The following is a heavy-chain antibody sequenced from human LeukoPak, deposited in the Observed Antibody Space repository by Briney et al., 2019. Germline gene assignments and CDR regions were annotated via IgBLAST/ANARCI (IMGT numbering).Heavy chain of an antibody. Sequence: PSETLSLTCTVSGGSIGSDYWTWIRQPPGKGLEYIGYIHYTGGTNYNPSLKSRVTISVDTSKNRFSLKLSSVTAADTAVYFCAKYGNSGWVIDNWGQGTLVTVSS. V-gene: IGHV4-59*08. J-gene: IGHJ4*02. CDR2: IHYTGGT. D-gene: IGHD6-19*01. CDR1: GGSIGSDY. CDR3: AKYGNSGWVIDN.